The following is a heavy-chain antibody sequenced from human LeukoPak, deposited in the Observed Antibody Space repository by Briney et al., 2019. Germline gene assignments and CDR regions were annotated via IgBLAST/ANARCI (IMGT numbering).Heavy chain of an antibody. V-gene: IGHV3-30*03. CDR1: GFTFSTYG. Sequence: GGSLRLSCTASGFTFSTYGMHWVRQAPGKGLEWVAVISYDGGDKYYADSVNGRFTISRDNTKNTLFLQMSNLRAEDKSVYYCAFGSGTYYNALDIWGQGTMVTVS. D-gene: IGHD1-26*01. CDR2: ISYDGGDK. CDR3: AFGSGTYYNALDI. J-gene: IGHJ3*02.